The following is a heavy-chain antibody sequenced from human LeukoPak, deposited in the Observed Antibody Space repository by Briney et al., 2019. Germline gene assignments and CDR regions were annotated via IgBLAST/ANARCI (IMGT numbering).Heavy chain of an antibody. J-gene: IGHJ5*02. CDR3: ARHVVVPAARAGFLGLNWFDP. V-gene: IGHV4-39*01. CDR1: GGSISSSSYY. CDR2: IYYSGST. D-gene: IGHD2-2*01. Sequence: PSETLSLTCTVSGGSISSSSYYWGWIRQPPGKGLEWIGSIYYSGSTYYNPSLKSRVTISVDTSKNQFSLKLSSVTAADTAVYYCARHVVVPAARAGFLGLNWFDPWGQGTLVTVSS.